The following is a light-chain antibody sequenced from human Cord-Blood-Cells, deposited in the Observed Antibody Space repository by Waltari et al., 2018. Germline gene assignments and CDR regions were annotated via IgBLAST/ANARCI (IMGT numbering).Light chain of an antibody. Sequence: DIVMTQSRLSLPVTPGEPASISCRSSQSLLHSKGYNYLDWYLQKPGQSPQLLIYLGSNRASGVPDRFSGSGSGTDFTLKISRVEAEDVGVYYCMQALQTPWTFGQGTKVEIK. V-gene: IGKV2-28*01. CDR2: LGS. CDR3: MQALQTPWT. J-gene: IGKJ1*01. CDR1: QSLLHSKGYNY.